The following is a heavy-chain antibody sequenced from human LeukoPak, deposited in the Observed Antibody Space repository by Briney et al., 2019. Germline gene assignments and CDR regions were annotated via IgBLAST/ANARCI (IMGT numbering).Heavy chain of an antibody. D-gene: IGHD5-18*01. CDR3: ARDFGAYSYDFDF. V-gene: IGHV3-11*01. J-gene: IGHJ4*02. CDR2: ISSSGNNI. Sequence: KPGGSLRLSCAASGFTFRDYYMTWIRQAPGKGLEWVSYISSSGNNIFDADSVKGRFTISRDNSKNSLYLHMDNLRAEDTAVYICARDFGAYSYDFDFWGQGTLVAVSS. CDR1: GFTFRDYY.